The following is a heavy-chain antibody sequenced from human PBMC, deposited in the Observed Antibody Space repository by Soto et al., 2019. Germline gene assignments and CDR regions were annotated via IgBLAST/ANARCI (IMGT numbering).Heavy chain of an antibody. CDR3: ARDGMTTGDT. Sequence: SETLSLTCIVSGVSVRSYTWSWVRQPANKGLEWIGRVFSSVSATYNPSLKSRVSISMDTPENRISLKLDSVTAADAGVYFCARDGMTTGDTWGPRTLVPVSS. D-gene: IGHD2-21*02. CDR2: VFSSVSA. V-gene: IGHV4-4*07. CDR1: GVSVRSYT. J-gene: IGHJ4*02.